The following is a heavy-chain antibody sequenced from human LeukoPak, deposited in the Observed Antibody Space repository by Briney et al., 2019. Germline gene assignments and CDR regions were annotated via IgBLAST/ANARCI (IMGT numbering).Heavy chain of an antibody. CDR2: ISYDGSEK. J-gene: IGHJ3*02. Sequence: PGGSLRLSCAASGFTFSSYAIHWVRQAPGKGLEWVAVISYDGSEKYYADSVKGRFTISRDNSKNTLYMQMNSLRAEDTALYYCAKDLNGGRQLWLLYAFDIWGQGTMVTVSS. CDR3: AKDLNGGRQLWLLYAFDI. CDR1: GFTFSSYA. D-gene: IGHD5-18*01. V-gene: IGHV3-30-3*01.